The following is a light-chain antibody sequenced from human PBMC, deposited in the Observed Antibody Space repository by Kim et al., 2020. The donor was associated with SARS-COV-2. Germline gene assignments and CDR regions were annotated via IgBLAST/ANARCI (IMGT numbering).Light chain of an antibody. J-gene: IGKJ5*01. CDR2: GAS. V-gene: IGKV1-17*01. CDR1: QDLRND. CDR3: LQHNSYPIT. Sequence: ASVGDRVTITGRASQDLRNDLGWYQQSPGRAPKRLIYGASSLQSGVPSRFSGSGSGTEFTLTISSLQPEDFATYFCLQHNSYPITFGQGTRLEIK.